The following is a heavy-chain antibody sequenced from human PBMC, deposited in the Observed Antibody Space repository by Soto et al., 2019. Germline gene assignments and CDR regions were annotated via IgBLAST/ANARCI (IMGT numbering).Heavy chain of an antibody. D-gene: IGHD3-3*01. CDR1: GFTFSSYD. Sequence: GGSLRLSCAASGFTFSSYDMHWVRQATGKGLEWVSAIGTAGDTYYPGSVKGRFTISRENAKNSLYLQMNSLRAGDTAVYYCARGLYYDFWSGYYRSTVVGLASYGMDVWGQGTTVTVSS. V-gene: IGHV3-13*01. CDR3: ARGLYYDFWSGYYRSTVVGLASYGMDV. J-gene: IGHJ6*02. CDR2: IGTAGDT.